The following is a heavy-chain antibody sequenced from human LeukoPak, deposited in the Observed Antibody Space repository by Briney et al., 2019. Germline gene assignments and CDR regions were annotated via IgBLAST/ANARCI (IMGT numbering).Heavy chain of an antibody. CDR3: ARVRCSGGSCPYYYYYYYMDV. CDR1: GDSISSSTYY. J-gene: IGHJ6*03. V-gene: IGHV4-39*07. Sequence: SETLSLTCTVSGDSISSSTYYWGRIRQPPGKGLEWIGSIYYSGYTYYNPSLKSRVTISVDTSKNQFSLKLSSVTAADTAVYYCARVRCSGGSCPYYYYYYYMDVWGKGTTVTVSS. D-gene: IGHD2-15*01. CDR2: IYYSGYT.